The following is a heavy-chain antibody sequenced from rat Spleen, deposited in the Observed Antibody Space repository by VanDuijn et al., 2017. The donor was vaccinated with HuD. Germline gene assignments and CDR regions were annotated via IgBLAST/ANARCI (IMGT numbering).Heavy chain of an antibody. CDR2: INPDGSRT. D-gene: IGHD4-3*01. Sequence: EVQLVETGGGLVQPGRSLKLSCVASGFTFNNYWMYWTRQAPGKGLEWVSSINPDGSRTYYPDSVKGRFTISRDNADNTVYLQMNSLRSEDTATYYCAVSGFGYWGQGTLVTVSS. V-gene: IGHV5-58*01. CDR3: AVSGFGY. CDR1: GFTFNNYW. J-gene: IGHJ3*01.